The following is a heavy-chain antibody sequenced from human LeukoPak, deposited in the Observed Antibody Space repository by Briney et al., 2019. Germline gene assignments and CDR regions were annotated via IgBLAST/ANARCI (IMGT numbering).Heavy chain of an antibody. CDR2: ISGSGGTT. V-gene: IGHV3-23*01. D-gene: IGHD6-6*01. Sequence: GGSLRLSCAASGFTFSSNAMSWVRQAPGRGLEWVSSISGSGGTTDYADSVKGRFTISRDNSKNTLYLQMTSLRAEVTALYFCAKAREYFYYYDLDVWGQGTTVTVSS. J-gene: IGHJ6*02. CDR3: AKAREYFYYYDLDV. CDR1: GFTFSSNA.